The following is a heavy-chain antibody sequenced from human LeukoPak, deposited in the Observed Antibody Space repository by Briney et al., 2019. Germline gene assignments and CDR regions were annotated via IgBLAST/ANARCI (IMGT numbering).Heavy chain of an antibody. Sequence: PSETLSLTCTVSGGSISSYYWSWIRQPPGKGLEWIGYIYNSGSTNYNPSLKSRVIISVDTSKNQFSLKLNSVTAADTAVYYCARGRNLEWFDYWGQGTLVTVSS. CDR2: IYNSGST. V-gene: IGHV4-59*01. CDR3: ARGRNLEWFDY. CDR1: GGSISSYY. D-gene: IGHD3-3*01. J-gene: IGHJ5*01.